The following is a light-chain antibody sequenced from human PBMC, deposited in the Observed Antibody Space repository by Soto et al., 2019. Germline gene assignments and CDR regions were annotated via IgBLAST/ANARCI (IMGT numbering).Light chain of an antibody. V-gene: IGKV1-39*01. CDR2: AAS. CDR3: QQSYTTPFT. J-gene: IGKJ3*01. CDR1: QSIGTY. Sequence: DIQMTQSPSSLSASVGDRVTVTCRASQSIGTYLYWYQQKPGKAPKLLIYAASSLETGVPSRFSGSGSGTDFTLTISSLQPEDFATYFCQQSYTTPFTFGPGTKLDIK.